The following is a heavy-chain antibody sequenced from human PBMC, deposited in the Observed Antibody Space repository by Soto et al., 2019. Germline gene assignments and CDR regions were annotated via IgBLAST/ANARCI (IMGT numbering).Heavy chain of an antibody. J-gene: IGHJ4*02. Sequence: EVQLVESGGGLVKPGGSLRLSCAASGFTFSSYSMNWVRQAPGKGLEWVSSISSSSSYIYYADSVKGRFTISRDNAKNSLYLQMNSLRAEDTAVYYCARDVGFDGSGSLYFDYWGQGTLVTVSS. V-gene: IGHV3-21*01. CDR3: ARDVGFDGSGSLYFDY. CDR1: GFTFSSYS. CDR2: ISSSSSYI. D-gene: IGHD3-10*01.